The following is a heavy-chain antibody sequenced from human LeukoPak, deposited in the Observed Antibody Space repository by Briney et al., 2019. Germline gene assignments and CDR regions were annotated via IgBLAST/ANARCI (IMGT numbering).Heavy chain of an antibody. Sequence: KASETLSLTCAVSGYSISSSNWWGWIRQPPGKGLEWIGYIYYSGSTYYNPSLESRVTMSLDTSKNQISLNLSSVTAVDTAVYYCARAGPTTAVGAFDIWGLGTKVTVPS. CDR3: ARAGPTTAVGAFDI. V-gene: IGHV4-28*03. CDR1: GYSISSSNW. CDR2: IYYSGST. J-gene: IGHJ3*02. D-gene: IGHD1-26*01.